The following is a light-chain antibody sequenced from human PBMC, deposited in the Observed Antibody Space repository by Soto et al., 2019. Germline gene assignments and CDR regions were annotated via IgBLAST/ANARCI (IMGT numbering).Light chain of an antibody. Sequence: EIVLTQSPGTLSLSPGERATLSWRASQSVSSSYLAWYQQKPGQAPRLLIYGASSRATGIPDRFSGSGSGTDFTLTISRLEPEDFAVYYCQQYGSSPRITFGQGTRLEIK. CDR3: QQYGSSPRIT. CDR2: GAS. V-gene: IGKV3-20*01. J-gene: IGKJ5*01. CDR1: QSVSSSY.